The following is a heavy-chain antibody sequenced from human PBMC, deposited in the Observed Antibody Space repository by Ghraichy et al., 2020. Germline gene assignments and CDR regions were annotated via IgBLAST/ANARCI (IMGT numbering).Heavy chain of an antibody. Sequence: GESLNISCAASGFTVSNNYMTWVRQAPGKGLEWVSVIYSTGNTYYADSVKGRFSISRDNSQKSVYLQMNSLRAEDTAVYYCARGGISDPSESFHFDYWGQGTLVTVSS. V-gene: IGHV3-66*01. CDR2: IYSTGNT. CDR1: GFTVSNNY. CDR3: ARGGISDPSESFHFDY. D-gene: IGHD3-10*01. J-gene: IGHJ4*02.